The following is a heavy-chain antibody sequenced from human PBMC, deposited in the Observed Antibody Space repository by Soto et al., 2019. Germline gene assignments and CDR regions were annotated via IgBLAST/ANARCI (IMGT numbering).Heavy chain of an antibody. J-gene: IGHJ4*02. D-gene: IGHD3-3*01. Sequence: PSETLSLTCTVSGGSISSYYWSWIRQPPGKGLEWIGYIYYSGSTNYNPSLKSRVTISVDTSKNQFSLKLSSVTAADTAVYYCARAHYDFWSGYQGEYYFDYWGQGTLVTVSS. CDR3: ARAHYDFWSGYQGEYYFDY. CDR2: IYYSGST. CDR1: GGSISSYY. V-gene: IGHV4-59*01.